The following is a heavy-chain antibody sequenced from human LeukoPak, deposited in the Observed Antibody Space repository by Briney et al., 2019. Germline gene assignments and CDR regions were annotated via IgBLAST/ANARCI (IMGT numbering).Heavy chain of an antibody. CDR1: GFTFSSYA. Sequence: GGSLRLSCAASGFTFSSYAMSWVRQAPGKGLEHVSTIGSDGDSTYYADSVKDRFTTSRDNSKNALYLQMTSLRPEDSAVYYCVSPVFINYWGQGTLVTVSS. CDR2: IGSDGDST. V-gene: IGHV3-64D*06. D-gene: IGHD1-14*01. CDR3: VSPVFINY. J-gene: IGHJ4*01.